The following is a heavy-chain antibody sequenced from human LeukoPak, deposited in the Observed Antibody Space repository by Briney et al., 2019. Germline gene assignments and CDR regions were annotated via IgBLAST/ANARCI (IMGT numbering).Heavy chain of an antibody. D-gene: IGHD3-10*01. V-gene: IGHV3-11*06. CDR2: ISSSSSYT. CDR3: ARDAKGDYYGSGSYLHPDY. CDR1: GFTFSDYY. J-gene: IGHJ4*02. Sequence: GGSLRLSCAASGFTFSDYYMSWIRQAPGKGLEWVSYISSSSSYTNYADSVKGRFTISRDNAKNSLYLQMNSPRAEDTAVYYCARDAKGDYYGSGSYLHPDYWGQGTLVTVSS.